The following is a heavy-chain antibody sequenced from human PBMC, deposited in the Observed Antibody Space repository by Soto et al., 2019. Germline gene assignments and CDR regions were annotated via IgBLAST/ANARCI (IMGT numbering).Heavy chain of an antibody. CDR3: AREGSSGWNGLNWFDP. J-gene: IGHJ5*02. Sequence: EVQLVESGGGLVQPGGSLRLSCAASGFTFSSYSMNWVRQAPGKGLEWVSYISSSSSTIYYADSVKGRFTICRDNAKNSLDLQMNSLRAEDTAVYYCAREGSSGWNGLNWFDPWGQGTLVTVSS. CDR1: GFTFSSYS. CDR2: ISSSSSTI. D-gene: IGHD6-19*01. V-gene: IGHV3-48*01.